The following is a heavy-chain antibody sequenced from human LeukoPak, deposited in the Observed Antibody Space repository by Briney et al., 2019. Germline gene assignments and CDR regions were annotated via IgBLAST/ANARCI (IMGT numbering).Heavy chain of an antibody. CDR2: IYYSGST. Sequence: SETLSLTCTVSGGSISSSSYYWGWIRQPPGKGLEWIGSIYYSGSTYYNPSLKSRVTISVDTSNNQFSLKLSSVTAADTAVYYCAREALRPSRWFDPWGQGTLVTVSS. CDR3: AREALRPSRWFDP. V-gene: IGHV4-39*07. CDR1: GGSISSSSYY. J-gene: IGHJ5*02. D-gene: IGHD4-17*01.